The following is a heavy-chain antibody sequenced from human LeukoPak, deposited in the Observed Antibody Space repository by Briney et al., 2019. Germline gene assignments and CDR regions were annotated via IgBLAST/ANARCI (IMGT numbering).Heavy chain of an antibody. CDR2: ISAYNGNT. CDR1: GYTFTSYY. V-gene: IGHV1-18*04. Sequence: ASVKVSCKASGYTFTSYYMHWVRQAPGQGLEWMGWISAYNGNTNYAQKLQGRVTMTTDTSTSTAYMELRSLRSDDTAVYYCARDSRYCSGGSCSNEPYYYYGMDVWGQGTTVTVSS. J-gene: IGHJ6*02. CDR3: ARDSRYCSGGSCSNEPYYYYGMDV. D-gene: IGHD2-15*01.